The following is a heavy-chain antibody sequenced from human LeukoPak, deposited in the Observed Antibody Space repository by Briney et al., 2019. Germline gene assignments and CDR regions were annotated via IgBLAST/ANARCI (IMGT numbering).Heavy chain of an antibody. D-gene: IGHD5-24*01. CDR2: IYYSGST. CDR1: GGSISSGDYY. CDR3: AISPGPMGTHWFDP. Sequence: PSETLSLTCTVSGGSISSGDYYWSWIRQPPGKGLEWIGYIYYSGSTNYNPSLKSRVTISVDTSKNQFSLKLSSVTAADTAVYYCAISPGPMGTHWFDPWGQGTLVTVSS. J-gene: IGHJ5*02. V-gene: IGHV4-61*08.